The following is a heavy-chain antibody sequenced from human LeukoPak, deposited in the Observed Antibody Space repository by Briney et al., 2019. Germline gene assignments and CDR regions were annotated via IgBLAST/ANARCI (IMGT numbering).Heavy chain of an antibody. J-gene: IGHJ4*02. CDR1: GGSFSGYY. Sequence: SETLSLTCAVYGGSFSGYYWSWIRQPPGKGLEWIGEINHSGSTNYNPSLKSRVTISVDTSKNQFSLKLSSVTAADTAVYYCARVLGYCSGGNCYLDHWGQGILVTVSS. V-gene: IGHV4-34*01. D-gene: IGHD2-15*01. CDR3: ARVLGYCSGGNCYLDH. CDR2: INHSGST.